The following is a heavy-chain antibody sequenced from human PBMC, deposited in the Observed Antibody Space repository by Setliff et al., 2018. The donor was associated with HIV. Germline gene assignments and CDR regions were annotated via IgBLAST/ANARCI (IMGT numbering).Heavy chain of an antibody. CDR3: ARDWGNSGYLYYFDY. D-gene: IGHD3-22*01. CDR1: GGSFTDIGGSFTDYY. J-gene: IGHJ4*02. V-gene: IGHV4-34*01. CDR2: INHSGST. Sequence: PSETLSLTCAVFGGSFTDIGGSFTDYYWIWIRQPPGKGLEWIGEINHSGSTHYNPSLKSRFTISVDTSKNQFSLKVNSVTAADTAVYYCARDWGNSGYLYYFDYWGQGTLVTVSS.